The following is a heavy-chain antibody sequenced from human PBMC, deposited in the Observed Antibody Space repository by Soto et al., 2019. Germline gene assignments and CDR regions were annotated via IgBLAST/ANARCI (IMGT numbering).Heavy chain of an antibody. D-gene: IGHD5-12*01. V-gene: IGHV4-4*07. CDR1: GGSIRDYY. CDR2: IFDTGSV. CDR3: ARVQRYSGSYRWFDP. Sequence: KSSETLSLTCTVSGGSIRDYYWSWIRQPAGKGLEWIGRIFDTGSVNYNPSLKSRVTISVDTSQNQLSLKLSPVTAADTAIYYCARVQRYSGSYRWFDPWGQGTLVTVSS. J-gene: IGHJ5*02.